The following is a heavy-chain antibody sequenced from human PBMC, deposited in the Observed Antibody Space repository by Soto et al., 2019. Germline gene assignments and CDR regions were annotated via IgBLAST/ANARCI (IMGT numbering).Heavy chain of an antibody. CDR3: ARGNWSRLQGRYYYGGRDV. D-gene: IGHD1-20*01. CDR1: GFTFSSYA. CDR2: ISYDGSNK. J-gene: IGHJ6*02. V-gene: IGHV3-30-3*01. Sequence: QVQLVESGGGVVQPGRSLRLSCAASGFTFSSYAMHWVRQAPGKGLEWVAVISYDGSNKYYADSVKGRFTISRDNSKNTLYLQMNSLRAEDTAVYYCARGNWSRLQGRYYYGGRDVWGQGTTVTVPS.